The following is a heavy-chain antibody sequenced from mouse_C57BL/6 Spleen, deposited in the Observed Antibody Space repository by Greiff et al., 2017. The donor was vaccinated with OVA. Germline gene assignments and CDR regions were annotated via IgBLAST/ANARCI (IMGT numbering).Heavy chain of an antibody. V-gene: IGHV1-5*01. CDR2: IYPGNSDT. CDR1: GYTFTSYW. D-gene: IGHD2-2*01. J-gene: IGHJ3*01. CDR3: TPIYYGYEGFAY. Sequence: VQLKQSGTVLARPGASVKMSCKTSGYTFTSYWMHWVKQRPGQGLEWIGAIYPGNSDTSYNQKFKGKAKLTAVTSASTAYMELSSLTNEDSAVYYCTPIYYGYEGFAYWGQGTLVTVSA.